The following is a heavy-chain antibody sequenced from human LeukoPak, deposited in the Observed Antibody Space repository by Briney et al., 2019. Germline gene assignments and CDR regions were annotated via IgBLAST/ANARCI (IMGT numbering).Heavy chain of an antibody. CDR1: GYSFTTYW. J-gene: IGHJ4*02. Sequence: GESLKISCQGSGYSFTTYWIAWVRQMPGKGLEWMGIIYPGDSDTKYSPSFQGQVTISADKSISTAYLQWSSLKASDTAIYYCARRDSHGPFDFWGQGTLVTVSS. V-gene: IGHV5-51*01. CDR3: ARRDSHGPFDF. CDR2: IYPGDSDT. D-gene: IGHD5-18*01.